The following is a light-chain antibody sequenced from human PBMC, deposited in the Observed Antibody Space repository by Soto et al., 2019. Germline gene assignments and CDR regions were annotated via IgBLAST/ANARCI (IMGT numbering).Light chain of an antibody. Sequence: QTVVTQEPSFSVSPGGTVTLTCGLSSGSVSASYYPSWYQQTPGRSPRTLIYSTNTRSSGVPARFSGSILGNRAALTITGAQADDEEDYYCGLYLCSGFWVFGGGTKLTVL. V-gene: IGLV8-61*01. CDR3: GLYLCSGFWV. J-gene: IGLJ3*02. CDR2: STN. CDR1: SGSVSASYY.